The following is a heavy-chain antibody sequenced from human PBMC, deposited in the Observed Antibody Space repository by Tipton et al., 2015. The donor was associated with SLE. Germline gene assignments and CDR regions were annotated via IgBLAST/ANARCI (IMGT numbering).Heavy chain of an antibody. V-gene: IGHV3-7*01. CDR2: IKQDGSEK. J-gene: IGHJ4*02. Sequence: SLRLSCAASGFTFSSYWMSWVRQAPGKGLEWVANIKQDGSEKYYVDSVKGRFTISRDNAKNSLYLQMNSLRAEDTAVYYCARGKVIGYSSAWSYWGQGTLVSVSS. CDR1: GFTFSSYW. CDR3: ARGKVIGYSSAWSY. D-gene: IGHD6-19*01.